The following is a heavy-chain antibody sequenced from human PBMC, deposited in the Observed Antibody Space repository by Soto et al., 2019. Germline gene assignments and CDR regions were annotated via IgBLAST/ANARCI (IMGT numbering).Heavy chain of an antibody. Sequence: GESLKISCKGSGYSFTSYWISWVRQMPGKGLEWMGRIDPSDSYTNYSPSFQGHVTISADKSISTAYLQWSSLKASDTAMYYCARQPPGYCCGGSCYSGHYWGQGNLVTFSS. CDR2: IDPSDSYT. CDR3: ARQPPGYCCGGSCYSGHY. D-gene: IGHD2-15*01. V-gene: IGHV5-10-1*01. J-gene: IGHJ4*02. CDR1: GYSFTSYW.